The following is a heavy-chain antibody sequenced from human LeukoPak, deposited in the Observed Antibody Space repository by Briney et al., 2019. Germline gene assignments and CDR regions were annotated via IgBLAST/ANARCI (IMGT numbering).Heavy chain of an antibody. CDR1: GFTFDDYA. CDR2: ISWDGGST. J-gene: IGHJ1*01. Sequence: PGGSLRLSCAASGFTFDDYAMHWVRQAPGKGLEWVSLISWDGGSTYYADSVKGRFTISRDNSKNSLYLQMNSLRAEDTALYYCAKPYSSSWYDSEYFQHWGQGTLVTVSS. CDR3: AKPYSSSWYDSEYFQH. V-gene: IGHV3-43D*03. D-gene: IGHD6-13*01.